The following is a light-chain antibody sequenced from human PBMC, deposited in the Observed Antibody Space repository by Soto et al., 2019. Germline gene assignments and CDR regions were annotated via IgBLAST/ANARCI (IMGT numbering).Light chain of an antibody. Sequence: EIVMTQSPATLSVSPGERATLSCRASQSVRSNLAWYQQKPGQAPRLLIYGASTRATGIPARFSGSGSGTEFTLTISSLQSEDFAVYYCQQHNNWPPYTFGQGTKLEIK. V-gene: IGKV3-15*01. J-gene: IGKJ2*01. CDR1: QSVRSN. CDR2: GAS. CDR3: QQHNNWPPYT.